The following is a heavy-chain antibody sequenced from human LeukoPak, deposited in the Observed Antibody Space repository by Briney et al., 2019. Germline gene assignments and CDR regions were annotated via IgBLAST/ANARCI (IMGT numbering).Heavy chain of an antibody. Sequence: ASVKVSRKASGYTFTSYAMHWVRQAPGQRLEWMGWINAGNGNTKYSQKFQGRVTITRDTSASTAYMEMSGLRTDDTAVYYCARVRKPYCSTGLCFDPFDIWGQGTLVTVSS. D-gene: IGHD2-8*01. CDR3: ARVRKPYCSTGLCFDPFDI. CDR1: GYTFTSYA. J-gene: IGHJ3*02. CDR2: INAGNGNT. V-gene: IGHV1-3*01.